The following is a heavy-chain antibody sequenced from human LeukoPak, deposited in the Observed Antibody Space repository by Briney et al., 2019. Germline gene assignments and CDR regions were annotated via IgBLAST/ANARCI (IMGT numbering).Heavy chain of an antibody. J-gene: IGHJ6*02. CDR2: ISGSGGST. CDR1: GFTFSSYA. CDR3: AKDIFEREILTGYGMDV. Sequence: PGGSLRLSCAASGFTFSSYAMSWVRQAPGKGLEWVSAISGSGGSTYYADSVKGRFTISRDNSKNTLYLQMNSLRAEDTAVYYCAKDIFEREILTGYGMDVWGQGTTVTVSS. V-gene: IGHV3-23*01. D-gene: IGHD3-9*01.